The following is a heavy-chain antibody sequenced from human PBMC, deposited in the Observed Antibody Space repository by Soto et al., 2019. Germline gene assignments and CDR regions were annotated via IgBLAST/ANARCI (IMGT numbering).Heavy chain of an antibody. CDR3: ARGDLDYYYYGVDV. CDR1: GFTFDDYA. D-gene: IGHD3-16*01. V-gene: IGHV3-9*01. Sequence: GGSLRLSWAASGFTFDDYAMHWVRQAPGKGLEWVSGVNWNSGRIGYADSVKGRFTISRDNAKTSLYLQMNSLRDEDTAVYYCARGDLDYYYYGVDVWGQGTTVTVSS. J-gene: IGHJ6*02. CDR2: VNWNSGRI.